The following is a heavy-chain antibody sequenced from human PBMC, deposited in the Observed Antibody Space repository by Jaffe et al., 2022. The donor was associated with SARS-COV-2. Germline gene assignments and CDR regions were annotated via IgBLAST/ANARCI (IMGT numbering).Heavy chain of an antibody. CDR1: GFTFSNYE. D-gene: IGHD5-18*01. J-gene: IGHJ4*02. Sequence: EVQLVESGGGLVQPGGSLRLSCAASGFTFSNYEMNWVRQAPGKGLEWVSYISSSGATIYDADSVKGRFTISRDNPRNSLYLQMNSLRAEDTAVYYCARGERGYNYGPSDYWGQGTLVTVSS. CDR3: ARGERGYNYGPSDY. CDR2: ISSSGATI. V-gene: IGHV3-48*03.